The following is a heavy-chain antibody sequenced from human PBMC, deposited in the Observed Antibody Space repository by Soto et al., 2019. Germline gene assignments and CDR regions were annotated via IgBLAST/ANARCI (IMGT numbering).Heavy chain of an antibody. CDR2: INPSGGST. Sequence: ASVKVSCKASGYTFTSYYMHWVRQAPGQGLEWMGIINPSGGSTSYAQKFQGRVTMTRDTSTSTVYMELSSLRSEDTAVYYCARSGPTVTTEDGNDAFDIWGQGTMVTVSS. CDR3: ARSGPTVTTEDGNDAFDI. D-gene: IGHD4-17*01. CDR1: GYTFTSYY. J-gene: IGHJ3*02. V-gene: IGHV1-46*01.